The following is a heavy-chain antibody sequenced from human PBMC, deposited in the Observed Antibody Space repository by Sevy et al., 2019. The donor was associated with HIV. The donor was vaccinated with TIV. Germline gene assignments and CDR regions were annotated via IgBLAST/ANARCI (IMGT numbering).Heavy chain of an antibody. J-gene: IGHJ3*02. V-gene: IGHV3-21*01. Sequence: GGSLRLSCAASGFTFLIYDINWVRQAPGKGLEWVSSISSSGNYRYYADSVRGRFTISRDNAKKSLYLQMNSLRAEDTAVYYCARYQRGSGQTGMDAFDIWGQGTMVTVSS. CDR3: ARYQRGSGQTGMDAFDI. CDR2: ISSSGNYR. CDR1: GFTFLIYD. D-gene: IGHD6-19*01.